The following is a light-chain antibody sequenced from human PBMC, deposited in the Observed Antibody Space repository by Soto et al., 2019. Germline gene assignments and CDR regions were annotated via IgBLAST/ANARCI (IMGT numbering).Light chain of an antibody. Sequence: EIVMTQSPATLSVSPGERATLSCRASQSVSSNLAWYQQKAGQAPGLLIYGASTRATGIPARFSGSGSGTEFTLTISSLQSEDFAVYYCQQYNNWWTFGQGTKVDIK. CDR1: QSVSSN. CDR3: QQYNNWWT. J-gene: IGKJ1*01. V-gene: IGKV3-15*01. CDR2: GAS.